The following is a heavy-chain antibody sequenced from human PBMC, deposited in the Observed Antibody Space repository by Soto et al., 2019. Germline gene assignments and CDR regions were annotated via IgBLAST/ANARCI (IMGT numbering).Heavy chain of an antibody. D-gene: IGHD6-19*01. Sequence: EVQLVESGGGLVQPGGSLRLSCAASGFTFGDYWMNWVRQAPGKGLEWVANIKQDGSEKNYVDSVKGRVTISRDNARNSLYLQMNSLRVADTAVYFCAGGIGWESDLWCPGTHVTVSS. V-gene: IGHV3-7*05. CDR1: GFTFGDYW. CDR2: IKQDGSEK. CDR3: AGGIGWESDL. J-gene: IGHJ5*02.